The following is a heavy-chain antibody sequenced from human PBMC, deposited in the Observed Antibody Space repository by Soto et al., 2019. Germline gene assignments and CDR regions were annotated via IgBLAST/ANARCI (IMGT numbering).Heavy chain of an antibody. D-gene: IGHD4-17*01. CDR3: ASTYGDSFFDY. CDR1: GGSIISGGYS. CDR2: IYHSGST. J-gene: IGHJ4*02. V-gene: IGHV4-30-2*01. Sequence: PSETLSLTCAVSGGSIISGGYSWSWIRQPPGKGLEWIGYIYHSGSTYYNPSLKSRVTISVDRSKNQFSLKLSSVTAADTAVYYCASTYGDSFFDYWGQGTLVTVSS.